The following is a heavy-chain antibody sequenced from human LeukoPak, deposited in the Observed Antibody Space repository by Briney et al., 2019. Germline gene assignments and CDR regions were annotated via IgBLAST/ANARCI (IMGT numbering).Heavy chain of an antibody. V-gene: IGHV3-7*01. CDR2: IKQDGNEK. CDR1: EFSVGSNY. D-gene: IGHD6-13*01. CDR3: ALIDGYSNKK. J-gene: IGHJ4*02. Sequence: GGSLRLSCAASEFSVGSNYMTWVRQAPGKGLESVANIKQDGNEKYYVDSVKGRFTISRDNAKKSLYLQMNSLRAEDTAVYYCALIDGYSNKKWGQGTLVAVSS.